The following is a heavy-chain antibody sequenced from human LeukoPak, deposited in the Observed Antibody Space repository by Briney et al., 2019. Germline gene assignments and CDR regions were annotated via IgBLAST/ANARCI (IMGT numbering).Heavy chain of an antibody. CDR1: GFTFSSYA. D-gene: IGHD2-15*01. CDR2: ISGSGGST. Sequence: GGSLRLSCAASGFTFSSYAMSWVRQAPGKGLEWVSAISGSGGSTYYADSVKGRFTISRDNSKNTLYLQMNSLRAEDTAVYYCANVGYCSGGSCYLGGFDYWGQGTLVTVSS. J-gene: IGHJ4*02. V-gene: IGHV3-23*01. CDR3: ANVGYCSGGSCYLGGFDY.